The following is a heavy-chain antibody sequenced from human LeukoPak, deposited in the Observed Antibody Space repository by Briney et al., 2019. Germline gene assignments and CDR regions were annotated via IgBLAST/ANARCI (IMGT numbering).Heavy chain of an antibody. J-gene: IGHJ4*02. D-gene: IGHD3-10*01. CDR3: AGTMVRGVINDY. Sequence: PGGSLRLSCAASGFTFSSYSMNWVRQAPGRGLEWVSVIYSGGSTYYADSVKGRFTISRDNSKNTLYLQMNSLRAEDTAVYYCAGTMVRGVINDYWGQGTLVTVSS. CDR2: IYSGGST. CDR1: GFTFSSYS. V-gene: IGHV3-53*01.